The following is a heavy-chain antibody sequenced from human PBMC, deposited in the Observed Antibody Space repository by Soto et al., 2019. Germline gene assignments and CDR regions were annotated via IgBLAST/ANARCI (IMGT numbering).Heavy chain of an antibody. CDR3: AEIRFENWFDP. CDR2: IYYSGST. D-gene: IGHD3-3*01. CDR1: GGSISSSSYY. Sequence: PSETLCLTCTVSGGSISSSSYYWGWIRQPPGKGLEWIGSIYYSGSTYYNPSLKSRVTISVDTSKNQFSMKLSSVTAADTAVYYCAEIRFENWFDPWGQGTLVTVS. J-gene: IGHJ5*02. V-gene: IGHV4-39*01.